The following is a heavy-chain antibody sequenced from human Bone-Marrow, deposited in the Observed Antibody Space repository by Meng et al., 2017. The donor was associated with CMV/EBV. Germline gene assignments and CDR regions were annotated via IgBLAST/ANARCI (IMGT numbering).Heavy chain of an antibody. J-gene: IGHJ4*02. D-gene: IGHD1-26*01. CDR1: GYTFTNYG. V-gene: IGHV1-18*01. CDR2: ISAYNGNT. CDR3: ARGGELLTVDY. Sequence: ASVKVSCKASGYTFTNYGISWVRQAPGQGLEWMGWISAYNGNTDYAQKFQGRVSMTTDSSTSTAFMELRSLRSDDTAVYYCARGGELLTVDYWGQGTLVTVSS.